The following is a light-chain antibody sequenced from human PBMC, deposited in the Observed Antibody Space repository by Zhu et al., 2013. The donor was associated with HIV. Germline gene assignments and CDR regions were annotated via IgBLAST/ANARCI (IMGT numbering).Light chain of an antibody. CDR1: QTVGTN. CDR2: GAS. Sequence: EIVMTQSPEVLSVSPGERVTLSCGASQTVGTNLAWYQQKPGQAPRLVIYGASSRATGVPARFSGRGYGTEFTLSINNLQSEDIAVYYCQQYNHWPPYSFGQGTKLEIK. J-gene: IGKJ2*03. V-gene: IGKV3-15*01. CDR3: QQYNHWPPYS.